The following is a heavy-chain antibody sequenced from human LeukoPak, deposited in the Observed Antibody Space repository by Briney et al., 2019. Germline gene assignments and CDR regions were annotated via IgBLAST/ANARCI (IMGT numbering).Heavy chain of an antibody. V-gene: IGHV3-23*01. Sequence: GGSLRLSCAASGFTFSSYAMSWVRQAPGKGLEWVSAISGSGGSTYYADSVRGRFTISRDNSKNTLYLQMNSLRAEDTAVYYCAKDMAHNSSFGDYWGQGTLVTVSS. CDR1: GFTFSSYA. D-gene: IGHD6-6*01. CDR2: ISGSGGST. CDR3: AKDMAHNSSFGDY. J-gene: IGHJ4*02.